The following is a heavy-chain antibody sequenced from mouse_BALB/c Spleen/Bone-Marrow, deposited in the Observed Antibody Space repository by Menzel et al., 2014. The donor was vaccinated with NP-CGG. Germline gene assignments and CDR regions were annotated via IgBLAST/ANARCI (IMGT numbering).Heavy chain of an antibody. V-gene: IGHV14-1*02. CDR3: VAYYRYEFYFIY. J-gene: IGHJ2*01. Sequence: AQRKEPGAAPVRPGALVKLSCKANGFNIKDYYTHWVKQRPEQSLERIGWIDPENGNTIYDPKFQGKASITADTSSNTAYLHLSSLTSEDTAVYYFVAYYRYEFYFIYWGHGTPLTISS. D-gene: IGHD2-14*01. CDR1: GFNIKDYY. CDR2: IDPENGNT.